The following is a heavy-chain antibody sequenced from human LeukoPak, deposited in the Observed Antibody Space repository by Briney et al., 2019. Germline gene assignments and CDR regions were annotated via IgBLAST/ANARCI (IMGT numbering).Heavy chain of an antibody. Sequence: PGGSLRLSCAASGFTFSNAWMTWVRQAPGKGLEWDGRFKSKTDGGTTDYAAHVKGRFNISRDDSKNTLYLQMNSLKTEDTAVYYCTTDKEWLVPRDAFDIWCQGTMVTVSS. D-gene: IGHD6-19*01. CDR1: GFTFSNAW. CDR3: TTDKEWLVPRDAFDI. CDR2: FKSKTDGGTT. V-gene: IGHV3-15*01. J-gene: IGHJ3*02.